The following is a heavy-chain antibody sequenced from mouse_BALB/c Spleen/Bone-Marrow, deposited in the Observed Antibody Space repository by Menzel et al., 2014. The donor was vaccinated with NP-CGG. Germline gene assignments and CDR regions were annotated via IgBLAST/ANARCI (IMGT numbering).Heavy chain of an antibody. Sequence: QVQLQQSGAELVRPGASVKLSCRASDYSFTSYWVNWVKQRPGQGLECIGMIHPSDSETRLNQKFKDKATLTVDKSSSTAYMQLSSPTSEDSAVYYCARGGYDGWYFDVWGAGTTVTVSS. CDR1: DYSFTSYW. CDR3: ARGGYDGWYFDV. D-gene: IGHD2-2*01. V-gene: IGHV1-74*01. J-gene: IGHJ1*01. CDR2: IHPSDSET.